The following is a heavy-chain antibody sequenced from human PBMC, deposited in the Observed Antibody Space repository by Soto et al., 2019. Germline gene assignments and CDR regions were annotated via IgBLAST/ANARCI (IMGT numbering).Heavy chain of an antibody. D-gene: IGHD6-19*01. CDR2: ISSSGSTI. V-gene: IGHV3-48*03. Sequence: GGSLRLSCAASGFTFSSYEMNWVRQAPGKGLEWVSYISSSGSTIYYADSVKGRFTISRDNAKNSLYLQMNSLRAEDTAVYYCAREGGSGWYAVDYWGQGTLVTVSS. J-gene: IGHJ4*02. CDR3: AREGGSGWYAVDY. CDR1: GFTFSSYE.